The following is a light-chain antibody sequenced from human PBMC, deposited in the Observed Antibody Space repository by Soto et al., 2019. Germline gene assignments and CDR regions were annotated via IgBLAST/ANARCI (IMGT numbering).Light chain of an antibody. CDR2: DAS. V-gene: IGKV3-15*01. Sequence: EIVMTQSPATLSVSPGERATLSCRASQTVISYLAWYQQKPGQAPRLLIYDASTRATGIPARFSGSGSGTEFTLTISSLQSEDFEVYYCQQYNNWPITFGQGTRLDI. CDR1: QTVISY. CDR3: QQYNNWPIT. J-gene: IGKJ5*01.